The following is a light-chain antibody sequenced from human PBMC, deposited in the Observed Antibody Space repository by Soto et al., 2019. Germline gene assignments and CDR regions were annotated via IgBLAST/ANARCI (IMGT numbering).Light chain of an antibody. CDR1: SSDVGSYNY. Sequence: QAVVTQPASVSGSPGQSITISCTGTSSDVGSYNYVSWYQQHPGKAPKLMIYDVTNRPSGVSDRFSGSKSGNTASLTISGLQAEDEGDYYCSSYTGSNTLVFGGGTKVTVL. V-gene: IGLV2-14*03. J-gene: IGLJ2*01. CDR3: SSYTGSNTLV. CDR2: DVT.